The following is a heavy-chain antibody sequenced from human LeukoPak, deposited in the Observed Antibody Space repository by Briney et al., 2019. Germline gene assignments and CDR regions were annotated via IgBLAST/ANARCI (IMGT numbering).Heavy chain of an antibody. J-gene: IGHJ3*02. D-gene: IGHD3-22*01. V-gene: IGHV4-34*01. CDR3: ARDNYYDSSGAFDI. CDR1: GGSFSGYY. CDR2: INHSGGT. Sequence: PSETLSLTCAVYGGSFSGYYWGWIRQPPGKGLEWIGEINHSGGTNYSPSLKSRVTISVDTSKNQFSLKLSSVTAADTAVYYCARDNYYDSSGAFDIWGQGTMVTVSS.